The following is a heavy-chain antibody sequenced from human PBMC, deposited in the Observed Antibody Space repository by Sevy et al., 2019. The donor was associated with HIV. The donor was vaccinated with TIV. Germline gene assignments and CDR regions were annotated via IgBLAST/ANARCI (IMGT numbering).Heavy chain of an antibody. J-gene: IGHJ4*02. V-gene: IGHV3-9*01. CDR2: ISWNSVRI. CDR3: TKDMSFYYGSGTYFDY. Sequence: GGSLRLTCVVSGFTFKDYAMHWVRQAPGKGLEWVSGISWNSVRIDYADSVKGRFTISRDNAKNSLYLQMNSLRPEDTAFYYCTKDMSFYYGSGTYFDYWGQGVPVTVSS. CDR1: GFTFKDYA. D-gene: IGHD3-10*01.